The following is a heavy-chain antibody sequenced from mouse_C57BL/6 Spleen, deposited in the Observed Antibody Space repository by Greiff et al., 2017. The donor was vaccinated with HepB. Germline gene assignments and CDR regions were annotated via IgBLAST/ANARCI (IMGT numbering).Heavy chain of an antibody. V-gene: IGHV1-69*01. Sequence: QVQLKQPGAELVMPGASVKLSCKASGYTFTSYWMHWVKQRPGQGLEWIGEIDPSDSYTNYNQRFKGKSTLTVDKSSSTAYMQLSSLTSEDSAVYYCARSHYAMDYWGQGTSVTVSS. CDR1: GYTFTSYW. J-gene: IGHJ4*01. CDR3: ARSHYAMDY. CDR2: IDPSDSYT.